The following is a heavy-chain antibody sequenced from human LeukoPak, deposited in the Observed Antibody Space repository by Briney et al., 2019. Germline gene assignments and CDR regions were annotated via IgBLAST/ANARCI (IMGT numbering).Heavy chain of an antibody. V-gene: IGHV3-7*01. D-gene: IGHD3-22*01. J-gene: IGHJ4*02. Sequence: GGSLRLSCAASGFTFSSYWMSWVRQTPGRGLEWVANIKQDGSDKYYVDSVKGRFTISRDNAKNSLYLQMDNLRAEDTAVYYCARDRSIVVSDYWGQGTLVTVSS. CDR3: ARDRSIVVSDY. CDR1: GFTFSSYW. CDR2: IKQDGSDK.